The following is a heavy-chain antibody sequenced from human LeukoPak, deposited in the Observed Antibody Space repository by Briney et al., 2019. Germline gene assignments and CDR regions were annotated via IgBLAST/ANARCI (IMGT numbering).Heavy chain of an antibody. CDR1: GGSISSGGYY. J-gene: IGHJ4*02. V-gene: IGHV4-39*07. D-gene: IGHD5-18*01. CDR2: INYSGST. CDR3: ARGYSFDY. Sequence: SETLSLTCTVSGGSISSGGYYWSWIRQPPGKGLEWIGEINYSGSTNYNPSLKSRVTISVDTSKNQFSLKLSSVTAADTAVYYCARGYSFDYWGQGTLVTVSS.